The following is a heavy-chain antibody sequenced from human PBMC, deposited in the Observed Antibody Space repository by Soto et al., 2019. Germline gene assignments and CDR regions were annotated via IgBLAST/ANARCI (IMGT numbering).Heavy chain of an antibody. CDR3: ARGSMYYDSSGYYSFDL. CDR2: IIPILGIA. Sequence: GASVKVSCKASGGTFSSYTISWVRQAPGQGLEWMGRIIPILGIANYAQKFQGRVTITADKSTSTAYMELSSLRSEDTAVYYCARGSMYYDSSGYYSFDLWGRGTLVTVSS. CDR1: GGTFSSYT. J-gene: IGHJ2*01. D-gene: IGHD3-22*01. V-gene: IGHV1-69*02.